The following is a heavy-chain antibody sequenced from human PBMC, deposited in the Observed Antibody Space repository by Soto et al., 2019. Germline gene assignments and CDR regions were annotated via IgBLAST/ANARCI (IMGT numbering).Heavy chain of an antibody. CDR2: FFAGGDT. J-gene: IGHJ4*02. CDR1: GITVTTEY. V-gene: IGHV3-53*01. CDR3: ARGDFDC. Sequence: EVQLVESGGGLIQPGGSLKLSCAASGITVTTEYMSWVRQAPGKGLEWVSIFFAGGDTYYADSVKGRFTISRDNPKNTLYLQMNSLRAEDTAVYFCARGDFDCWGRGTLVTVSS.